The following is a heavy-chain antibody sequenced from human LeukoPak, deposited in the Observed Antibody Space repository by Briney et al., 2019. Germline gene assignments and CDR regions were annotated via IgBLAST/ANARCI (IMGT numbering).Heavy chain of an antibody. CDR2: IYPGDSDT. Sequence: GESLKISCKGSGCSFTSYWIGWVRQTPGKGLEWMGIIYPGDSDTRYSPSFQGQVTISADKSISTAYLQWSSLKASDTAMYYCARPGYCSGGSCYFFDYWGQGTLVTVSS. V-gene: IGHV5-51*01. D-gene: IGHD2-15*01. CDR1: GCSFTSYW. J-gene: IGHJ4*02. CDR3: ARPGYCSGGSCYFFDY.